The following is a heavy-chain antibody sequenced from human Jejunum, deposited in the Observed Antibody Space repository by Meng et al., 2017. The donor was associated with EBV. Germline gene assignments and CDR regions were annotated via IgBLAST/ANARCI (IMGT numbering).Heavy chain of an antibody. CDR3: ARGLDSSTPGTD. CDR1: EYTFTYYN. CDR2: VNPSPVDT. V-gene: IGHV1-46*01. J-gene: IGHJ4*02. D-gene: IGHD6-13*01. Sequence: QVQLVQSGAEVKKPXXXXXXSCKASEYTFTYYNMNWVRQAPGQGLGWVGMVNPSPVDTNYARKFQGRVTMTSDTSTSTVHMELNSLKSDDTAVYYCARGLDSSTPGTDWGQGTLVTVSS.